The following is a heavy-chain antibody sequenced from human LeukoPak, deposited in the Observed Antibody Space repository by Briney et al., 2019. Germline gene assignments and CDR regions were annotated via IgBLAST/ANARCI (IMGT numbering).Heavy chain of an antibody. J-gene: IGHJ6*03. V-gene: IGHV4-38-2*02. D-gene: IGHD1-26*01. CDR1: GYSISSGYY. Sequence: SETLSLTCTVSGYSISSGYYWGWIRQPPGKGLEWIGTIYHSGSTYYNPSLKSRVTISVNTSKNQFSPNLSSVTAADTAVYYCARTGAGYSYYYMDVWGKGTTVTVSS. CDR3: ARTGAGYSYYYMDV. CDR2: IYHSGST.